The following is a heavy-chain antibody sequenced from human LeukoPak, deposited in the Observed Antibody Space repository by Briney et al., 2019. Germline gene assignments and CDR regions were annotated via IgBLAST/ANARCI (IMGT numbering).Heavy chain of an antibody. J-gene: IGHJ4*02. V-gene: IGHV4-59*01. Sequence: SETLSLTCSVSGTSISSYYWTWIRQPPGKGLEWIGYIHYSGRTKYNPSLKGRVTISADTSKNQFSLKLSSVTAADTAVYYCASRTPNRGDYIPYFDYWGQGTLVTVSS. CDR3: ASRTPNRGDYIPYFDY. CDR1: GTSISSYY. CDR2: IHYSGRT. D-gene: IGHD4-17*01.